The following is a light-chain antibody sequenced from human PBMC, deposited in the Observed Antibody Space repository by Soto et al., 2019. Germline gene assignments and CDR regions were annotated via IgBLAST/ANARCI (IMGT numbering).Light chain of an antibody. J-gene: IGLJ1*01. CDR3: CSYAGSSSYV. V-gene: IGLV2-11*01. CDR2: TVT. Sequence: QSALTQPRSVSGSPGQSVTISCTGTSSDIGGYNYVSWYQQHPGKAPKLMIYTVTKRPSGVPDRFSGSKSDNTASLTISGLQADDEADYYCCSYAGSSSYVFGTGTKVT. CDR1: SSDIGGYNY.